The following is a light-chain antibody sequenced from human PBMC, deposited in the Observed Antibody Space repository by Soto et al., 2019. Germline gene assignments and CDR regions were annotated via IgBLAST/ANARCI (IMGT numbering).Light chain of an antibody. CDR3: QQRSNWPLLT. CDR2: DAS. Sequence: EIVLTQSPATLSLSPGERATLSCRASQSVSSYLAWYQQKPGQAPRLLIYDASNRATGIPARFSCSGSGTDFTLTISSLEPEDFAVYYCQQRSNWPLLTFGQGTRLEIK. CDR1: QSVSSY. J-gene: IGKJ5*01. V-gene: IGKV3-11*01.